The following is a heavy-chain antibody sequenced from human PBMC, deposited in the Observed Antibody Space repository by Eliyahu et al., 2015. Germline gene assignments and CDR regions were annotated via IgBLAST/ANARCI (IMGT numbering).Heavy chain of an antibody. J-gene: IGHJ4*02. D-gene: IGHD3-22*01. CDR2: ISYDGSYR. V-gene: IGHV3-30*03. CDR1: GFPFPSYG. CDR3: ARERYYDSSGYMDY. Sequence: QVHLVESGGGVVQPGRSLRLSCAAAGFPFPSYGMHWVRQAPGKGLEWVALISYDGSYRHYADSVKGRFIISRDDSRTTVHLQMNSLRAEDTAVYYCARERYYDSSGYMDYWGRGTLLTVSS.